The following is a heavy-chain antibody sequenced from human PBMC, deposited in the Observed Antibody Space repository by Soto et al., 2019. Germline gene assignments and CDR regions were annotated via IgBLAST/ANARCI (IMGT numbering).Heavy chain of an antibody. CDR3: ATGAEAWGRYCTSTSCSDY. Sequence: QVQLVQSGAEVKKPGASVKVSCKASGYTFTNYDFNWVRQATGQGLEWMGWMNPNSGNTGYAQKFQGRVTMTRNTSISTAYMELSSPRSDDTAVYYCATGAEAWGRYCTSTSCSDYWGQGPLVTVSS. V-gene: IGHV1-8*01. CDR1: GYTFTNYD. D-gene: IGHD2-2*01. CDR2: MNPNSGNT. J-gene: IGHJ4*02.